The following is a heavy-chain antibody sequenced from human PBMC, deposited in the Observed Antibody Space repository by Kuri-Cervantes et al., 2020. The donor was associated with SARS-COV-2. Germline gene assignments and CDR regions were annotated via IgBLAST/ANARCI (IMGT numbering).Heavy chain of an antibody. CDR1: GGTFSSYA. D-gene: IGHD5-18*01. CDR3: ARGIQLWLSTSSRFDP. V-gene: IGHV1-69*13. J-gene: IGHJ5*02. CDR2: IIPIFGTA. Sequence: SVKVSYKASGGTFSSYAISWVRQAPGQGLEWMGGIIPIFGTANYAQKFQGRVTITADESTSTAYMELSSLRSEDTAVYYCARGIQLWLSTSSRFDPWGQGTLVTVSS.